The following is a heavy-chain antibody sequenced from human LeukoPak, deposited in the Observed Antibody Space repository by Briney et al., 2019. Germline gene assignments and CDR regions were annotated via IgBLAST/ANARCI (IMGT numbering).Heavy chain of an antibody. CDR2: TSYDGSIK. J-gene: IGHJ4*02. CDR3: ATSRSLDY. Sequence: GGSLRLSCAASGFTFSSYAMHWVRQAPGKGLEWVAVTSYDGSIKKYADSVKGRFTISRDNPKNTLFLQMNSLRVEDTAVYYCATSRSLDYWGQGTLVTVSS. V-gene: IGHV3-30-3*01. CDR1: GFTFSSYA.